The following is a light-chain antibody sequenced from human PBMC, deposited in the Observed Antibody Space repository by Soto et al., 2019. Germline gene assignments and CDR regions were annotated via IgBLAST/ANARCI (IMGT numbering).Light chain of an antibody. V-gene: IGKV1-5*01. CDR2: DAS. Sequence: IHMTQSPSSLSASVGDRVTISCRASQPISTWLAWYLEKPGKAPKLLIYDASSLEGGVPSRFSGSGSGTEFTLTISSLQPDDFATYYCHQYNYYRPTFGQGTKVDIK. CDR1: QPISTW. CDR3: HQYNYYRPT. J-gene: IGKJ1*01.